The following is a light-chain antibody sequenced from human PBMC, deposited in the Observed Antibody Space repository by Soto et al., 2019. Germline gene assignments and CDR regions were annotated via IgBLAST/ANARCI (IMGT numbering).Light chain of an antibody. Sequence: DIQMTQSPSSLSASPGDRVTITCRAGQNISTHLSWYHQRPGKTPNLLIYGGYFLQSGVPSRFSGSGSGTEFTLTISSLQPEDFGTYFCQQSYNTPYTFGQGTKLEI. V-gene: IGKV1-39*01. CDR1: QNISTH. CDR2: GGY. J-gene: IGKJ2*01. CDR3: QQSYNTPYT.